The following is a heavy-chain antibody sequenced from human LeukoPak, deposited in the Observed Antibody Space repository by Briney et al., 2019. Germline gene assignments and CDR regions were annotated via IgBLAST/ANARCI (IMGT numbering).Heavy chain of an antibody. V-gene: IGHV3-23*01. CDR3: AKGGCGGDCYYYYYYMDV. Sequence: GGSLRLSCAASGFTFSNYAMSWVRQAPGKGLEWVSAISGTTVNTYYADSDSLKGRFTISRDNSKNTLYLQTNSLRAEDTAVYYCAKGGCGGDCYYYYYYMDVWGKGTTVTVSS. CDR1: GFTFSNYA. CDR2: ISGTTVNT. J-gene: IGHJ6*03. D-gene: IGHD2-21*01.